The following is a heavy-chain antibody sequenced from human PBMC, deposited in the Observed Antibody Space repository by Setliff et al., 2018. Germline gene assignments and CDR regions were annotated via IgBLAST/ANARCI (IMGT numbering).Heavy chain of an antibody. Sequence: PGGSLRLSCAASGFTFSTYRMHWVRQAPGKGLEWVAVIWDDGGNKYHADSVKGRFTISRGNSKNTLYLEMNSLRAEDTAVYYCARTCSGSGCYAGLESWGQGTPVTVSS. V-gene: IGHV3-33*08. CDR3: ARTCSGSGCYAGLES. J-gene: IGHJ4*02. CDR1: GFTFSTYR. CDR2: IWDDGGNK. D-gene: IGHD2-15*01.